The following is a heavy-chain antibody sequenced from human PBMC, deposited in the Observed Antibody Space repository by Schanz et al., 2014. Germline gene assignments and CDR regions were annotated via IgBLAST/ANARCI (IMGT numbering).Heavy chain of an antibody. D-gene: IGHD2-8*02. Sequence: QVQLVQSGPAVKKPGASMKVSCLASGYSFTEYFLHWVRQAPGQGLEWMGWINPNSGATIYAQNFQGRVTMTRDTSISTAYMELSRLRSDDTAVYYCARGLVRYFAYWGQGTLVTVSS. CDR1: GYSFTEYF. J-gene: IGHJ4*02. V-gene: IGHV1-2*02. CDR2: INPNSGAT. CDR3: ARGLVRYFAY.